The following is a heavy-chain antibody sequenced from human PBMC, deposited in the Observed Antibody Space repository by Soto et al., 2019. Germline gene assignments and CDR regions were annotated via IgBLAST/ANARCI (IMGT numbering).Heavy chain of an antibody. CDR3: ARRGGITMVRARKSYYYYGMDV. V-gene: IGHV1-69*13. Sequence: SVKVSCKASGGTFSSYAISWVRQAPGQGLEWMGGIIPIFGTANYAQKFQGRVTITADESTSTAYMELSSLRSEDTAVYYCARRGGITMVRARKSYYYYGMDVWGQGTTVTVSS. CDR2: IIPIFGTA. D-gene: IGHD3-10*01. CDR1: GGTFSSYA. J-gene: IGHJ6*02.